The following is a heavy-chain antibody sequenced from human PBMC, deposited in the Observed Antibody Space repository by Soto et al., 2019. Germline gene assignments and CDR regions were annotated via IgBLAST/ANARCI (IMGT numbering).Heavy chain of an antibody. CDR3: ARAYYDILTGDFDY. CDR2: IIPILGIA. Sequence: QVQLVQSGAEVKKPGSSVKVPCKASGGTFSSYTISWVRQAPGQGLEWMGRIIPILGIANYAQKFQGRVTITADKSTSTAYMELSSLRSEDTAVYYCARAYYDILTGDFDYWGQGTLVTVSS. CDR1: GGTFSSYT. D-gene: IGHD3-9*01. J-gene: IGHJ4*02. V-gene: IGHV1-69*02.